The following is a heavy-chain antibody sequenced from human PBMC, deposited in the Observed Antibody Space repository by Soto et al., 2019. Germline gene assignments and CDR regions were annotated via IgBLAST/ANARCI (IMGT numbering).Heavy chain of an antibody. CDR3: AKDFSRIVGAGGWFDP. D-gene: IGHD1-26*01. CDR1: GFTFSSYA. Sequence: GGSLRLSCAASGFTFSSYAMSWVRQAPGKGLEWVSAISGSGGRTYYADSVKGRFTISRDNSKNTLYLQMNSLRAEDTALYYCAKDFSRIVGAGGWFDPWGQGTLVTVSS. CDR2: ISGSGGRT. V-gene: IGHV3-23*01. J-gene: IGHJ5*02.